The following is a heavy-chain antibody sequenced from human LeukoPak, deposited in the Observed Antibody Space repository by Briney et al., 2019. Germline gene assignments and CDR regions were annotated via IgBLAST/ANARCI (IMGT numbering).Heavy chain of an antibody. CDR1: GVSISSTSHA. Sequence: SETLSLTCTVSGVSISSTSHAWGWSRQPPGKGLEWLGNIYNSGSSIYSPSLRSRVSISVDTSKNQFSLRLRSVTAADTAVYYCGRDTHLESWGQGILVTVFS. CDR3: GRDTHLES. V-gene: IGHV4-39*01. J-gene: IGHJ4*02. CDR2: IYNSGSS.